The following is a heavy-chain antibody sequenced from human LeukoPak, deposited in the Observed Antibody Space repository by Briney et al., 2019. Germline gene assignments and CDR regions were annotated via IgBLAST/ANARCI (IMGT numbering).Heavy chain of an antibody. J-gene: IGHJ3*02. Sequence: PGGSLRLSCAASGFTFSSYSMNWVRQAPGKGLEWVSSISSSSSYIYYADSVKGRFTISRDNAKNSLYLQMNSLRAEDTAVYYCARDTTLSAVAGPPAFDIWGQRTMVTVSS. CDR3: ARDTTLSAVAGPPAFDI. CDR1: GFTFSSYS. CDR2: ISSSSSYI. V-gene: IGHV3-21*01. D-gene: IGHD6-19*01.